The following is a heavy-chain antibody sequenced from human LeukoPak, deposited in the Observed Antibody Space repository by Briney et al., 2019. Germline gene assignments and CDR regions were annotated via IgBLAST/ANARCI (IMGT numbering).Heavy chain of an antibody. Sequence: PSETLSLTCTVSGGSISSSSYYWGWIRQPPGKGLEWIGSTYYSGSTYYNPSLKSRVTISVDTSKNQFSLKLRSVTAADTAVYYCARRPLQLVGLDYWGQGTLVTVSS. CDR2: TYYSGST. CDR3: ARRPLQLVGLDY. V-gene: IGHV4-39*01. D-gene: IGHD6-6*01. J-gene: IGHJ4*02. CDR1: GGSISSSSYY.